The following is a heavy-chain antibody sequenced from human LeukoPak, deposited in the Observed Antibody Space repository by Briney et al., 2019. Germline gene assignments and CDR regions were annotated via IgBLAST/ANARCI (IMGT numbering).Heavy chain of an antibody. V-gene: IGHV4-59*08. CDR2: IYYSGST. CDR3: GRQLETYGLAADY. J-gene: IGHJ4*02. CDR1: GGSISSYY. D-gene: IGHD3/OR15-3a*01. Sequence: PSETLSLTCTVSGGSISSYYWSWIRQPPGKGLEWIGYIYYSGSTNYNPSLKSRVTISVDTSKNQFSLKLYSVTAADSAVYYCGRQLETYGLAADYWGQGTLVTVSS.